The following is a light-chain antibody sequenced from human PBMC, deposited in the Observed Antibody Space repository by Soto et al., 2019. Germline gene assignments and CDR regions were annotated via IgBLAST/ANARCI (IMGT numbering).Light chain of an antibody. Sequence: QSVLTQPPSASGTPGQRVTISCSGSSSNLGSNFVYWYQHLPGPAPTLLIYTNNQRPSGVPDRLSGSQSGTSASLAVSGLRYEDEADYYWASWDGSLSDHVFGTGTKLTVL. V-gene: IGLV1-47*02. CDR3: ASWDGSLSDHV. J-gene: IGLJ1*01. CDR1: SSNLGSNF. CDR2: TNN.